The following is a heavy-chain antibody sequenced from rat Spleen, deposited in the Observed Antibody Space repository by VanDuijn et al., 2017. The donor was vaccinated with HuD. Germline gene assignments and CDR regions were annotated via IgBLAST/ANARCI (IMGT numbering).Heavy chain of an antibody. CDR3: ARHGYNSYLDY. D-gene: IGHD1-9*01. CDR1: GFTFNNYG. J-gene: IGHJ2*01. CDR2: ISYDGIST. V-gene: IGHV5-29*01. Sequence: EVQLVESGGGLVQPGRSLKLSCAASGFTFNNYGMAWVRQAPTKGLEWVATISYDGISTYYRDSVRGRFSISSDNAKTTLYLQMDSLRSEDAATYYCARHGYNSYLDYWGQGVMVTVSS.